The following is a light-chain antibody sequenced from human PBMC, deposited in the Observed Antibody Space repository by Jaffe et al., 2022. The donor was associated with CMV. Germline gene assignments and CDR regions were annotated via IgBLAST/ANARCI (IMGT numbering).Light chain of an antibody. V-gene: IGKV3-15*01. Sequence: EKVMTQSPATLSVSPGERATLSCRASQSVSSLLAWYQQKPGQAPRLLIYGASTRATGVPARFSGSGSGTEFTLTISSLQSEDFAVYYCQQYNNFPLTFGGGTKVEI. CDR2: GAS. J-gene: IGKJ4*01. CDR1: QSVSSL. CDR3: QQYNNFPLT.